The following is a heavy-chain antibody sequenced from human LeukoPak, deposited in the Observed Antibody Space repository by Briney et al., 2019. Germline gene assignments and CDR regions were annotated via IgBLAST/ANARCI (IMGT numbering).Heavy chain of an antibody. CDR1: GGTFSSYA. Sequence: SVKVSSKASGGTFSSYAISWVRHAPGQGLQWMGGIIPIFGTANYAQKFQGRVTITTDESTSTAYMELSSLRSEDTAVYYCARGSLDGYYDYWGQGTLVTVSS. D-gene: IGHD5-24*01. CDR2: IIPIFGTA. J-gene: IGHJ4*02. CDR3: ARGSLDGYYDY. V-gene: IGHV1-69*05.